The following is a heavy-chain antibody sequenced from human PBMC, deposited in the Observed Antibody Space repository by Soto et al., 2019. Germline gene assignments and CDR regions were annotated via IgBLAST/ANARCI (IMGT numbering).Heavy chain of an antibody. D-gene: IGHD3-10*02. J-gene: IGHJ4*02. CDR1: GASVSTGVYY. V-gene: IGHV4-31*01. CDR2: IDNSGST. CDR3: AGAVSDFDVRRYRTSYFDQ. Sequence: QVQLDESGPGLVQPSQTLSLSCTVSGASVSTGVYYWTWIRQHPGKGLEWIGYIDNSGSTYYNPSLTGQVDISVDTSKNEFSLNLQSLTAADTAFYYCAGAVSDFDVRRYRTSYFDQWGQGILVTVSS.